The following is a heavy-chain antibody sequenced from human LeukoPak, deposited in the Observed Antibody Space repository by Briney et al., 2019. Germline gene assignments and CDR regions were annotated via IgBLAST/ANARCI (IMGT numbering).Heavy chain of an antibody. CDR2: IYPGDSDT. J-gene: IGHJ4*02. CDR1: GYSFTSYW. V-gene: IGHV5-51*01. CDR3: ARQRRDAYYFDY. Sequence: GESLKISCKGSGYSFTSYWIGWVRQMPGKGVEGMGIIYPGDSDTRYSPSFQGQVTISADNSISTAYLQWSSLKASDTAMYYCARQRRDAYYFDYWGQGTLVTVSS. D-gene: IGHD5-24*01.